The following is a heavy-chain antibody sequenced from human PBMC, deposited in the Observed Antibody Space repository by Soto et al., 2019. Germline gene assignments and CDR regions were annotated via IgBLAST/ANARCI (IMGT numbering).Heavy chain of an antibody. Sequence: DVQLVESGGGLVQPGGSLRISWVGSGFVFSSYSINWVRQAPGKGPEWLSDISSRGTAIYYADSVRGRFSISSDNDNHSVFLQMNNPRAEDTATYYWASTVAAVWGQGTTVSVYS. CDR1: GFVFSSYS. CDR3: ASTVAAV. CDR2: ISSRGTAI. D-gene: IGHD6-19*01. J-gene: IGHJ6*02. V-gene: IGHV3-48*03.